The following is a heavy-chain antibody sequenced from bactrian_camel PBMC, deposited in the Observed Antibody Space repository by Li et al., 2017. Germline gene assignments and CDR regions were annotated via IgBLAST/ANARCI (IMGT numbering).Heavy chain of an antibody. D-gene: IGHD7*01. CDR2: IDSTGSA. V-gene: IGHV3S53*01. CDR3: AIDRFTPNCWVMSPGGFGY. CDR1: YTYSEGD. J-gene: IGHJ6*01. Sequence: HVQLVESGGGSVQAGGSLRLSCGYTYSEGDMAWFRQAPGKEREGVAAIDSTGSANYADSVKGRFTISKEIADNTLYLQMDGLKPEDTAMYYCAIDRFTPNCWVMSPGGFGYWGQGTQVTVS.